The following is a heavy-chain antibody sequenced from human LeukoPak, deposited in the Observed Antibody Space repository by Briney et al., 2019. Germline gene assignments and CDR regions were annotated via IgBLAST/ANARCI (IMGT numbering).Heavy chain of an antibody. CDR1: GGTFSSYG. CDR2: ISAYNGNT. D-gene: IGHD3-22*01. J-gene: IGHJ4*02. V-gene: IGHV1-18*01. CDR3: ARHSYYYDSSGYSLDY. Sequence: ASVKVSCKASGGTFSSYGISWVRQAPGQGLEWMGWISAYNGNTNYAQKLQGRVTMTTDTSTSTAYMELRSLRSDDTAVYYCARHSYYYDSSGYSLDYWGQGTLVTVSS.